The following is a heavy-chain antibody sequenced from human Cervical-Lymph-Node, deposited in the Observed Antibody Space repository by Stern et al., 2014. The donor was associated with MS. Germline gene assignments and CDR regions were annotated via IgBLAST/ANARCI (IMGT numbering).Heavy chain of an antibody. Sequence: VQLVESGAEVRKPGSSVKVSCKASGGSFRSLAISWVRQAPGQGLEWMGGVMPIFDSENYAQKFQGRVTITVDESTTTVYMELRSLRSEDTAVYYCARERVDLGESGGIMDQWGQGTLVTVSS. CDR1: GGSFRSLA. J-gene: IGHJ4*02. CDR3: ARERVDLGESGGIMDQ. V-gene: IGHV1-69*01. D-gene: IGHD1-26*01. CDR2: VMPIFDSE.